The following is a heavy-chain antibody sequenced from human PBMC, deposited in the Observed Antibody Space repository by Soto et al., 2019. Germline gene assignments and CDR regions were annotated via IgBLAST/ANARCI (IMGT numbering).Heavy chain of an antibody. V-gene: IGHV3-21*01. D-gene: IGHD1-7*01. J-gene: IGHJ5*02. Sequence: GGSLRLSCAASGFTFSSYSMNWVRQAPGKGLEWVSSISSSSSYIYYADSVKGRFTISRDNAKNSLYLQMNSLRAEDTAVYYCARREGLELINSYWFDPWAQGTLVNVSS. CDR1: GFTFSSYS. CDR2: ISSSSSYI. CDR3: ARREGLELINSYWFDP.